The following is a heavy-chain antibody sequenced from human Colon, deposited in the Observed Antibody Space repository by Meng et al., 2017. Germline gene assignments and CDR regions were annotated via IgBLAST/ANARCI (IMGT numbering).Heavy chain of an antibody. CDR3: AKGRTSDY. CDR2: ISNSGTST. Sequence: EVRVGESGVGLVQPGGSLRLSCVASGFTFSSYAMSWVRQAPGKGLEWVSAISNSGTSTYDADSVKGRFTISRDNSRNTLYLQMNSLRAEDTAVYYCAKGRTSDYWGQGTLVTVSS. D-gene: IGHD3/OR15-3a*01. V-gene: IGHV3-23*04. J-gene: IGHJ4*02. CDR1: GFTFSSYA.